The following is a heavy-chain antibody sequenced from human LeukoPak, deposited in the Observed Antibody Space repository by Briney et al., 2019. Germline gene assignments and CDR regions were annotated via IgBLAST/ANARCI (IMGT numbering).Heavy chain of an antibody. CDR2: IYSGGNT. CDR3: AREGYGDYSFDY. D-gene: IGHD4-17*01. V-gene: IGHV3-66*01. Sequence: GGSLRLSCAAPGFTVSSNYMSWVRQAPGKGLEWVSVIYSGGNTYYADSVKGRFTISRDNSKNTLYLQMNSLRAEDTAVYYCAREGYGDYSFDYWGQGTLVTVSS. CDR1: GFTVSSNY. J-gene: IGHJ4*02.